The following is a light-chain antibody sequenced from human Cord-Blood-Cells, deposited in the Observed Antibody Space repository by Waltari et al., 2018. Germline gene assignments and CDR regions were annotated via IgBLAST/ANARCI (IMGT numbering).Light chain of an antibody. V-gene: IGLV3-25*02. CDR1: ALPKQY. CDR3: QSADSSGTYPYVV. J-gene: IGLJ2*01. Sequence: SSELTQPPSVSVSPGQTARITCSGDALPKQYAYWYQQKPGQAPVLVIYKDSERPSGIPERFSGSSSGTTVTLTISGGQAEGEADNYCQSADSSGTYPYVVFGGGTKLTVL. CDR2: KDS.